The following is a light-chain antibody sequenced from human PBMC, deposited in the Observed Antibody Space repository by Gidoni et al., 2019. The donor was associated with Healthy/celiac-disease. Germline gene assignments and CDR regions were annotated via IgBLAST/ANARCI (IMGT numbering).Light chain of an antibody. J-gene: IGLJ2*01. V-gene: IGLV3-10*01. CDR2: EDS. Sequence: YELTQPPSVSVSPGQTARITCSGDALPKKYAYCYQQKSGQAPVLVIYEDSKRPSGIPDRFSGSSSGTMATLTISGAQVEDEADDYCYSTDSSANRSFGGVAKLTVL. CDR1: ALPKKY. CDR3: YSTDSSANRS.